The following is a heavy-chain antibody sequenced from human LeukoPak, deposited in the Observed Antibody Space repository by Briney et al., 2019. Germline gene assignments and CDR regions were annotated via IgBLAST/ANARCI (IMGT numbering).Heavy chain of an antibody. Sequence: PGGSLRLSCAASGFSFSSNSMNWVRQAPGKGLEWVSSISSSSSYIHYADSVKGRSTISRDNAKNSLYLQMNSLRAEDTAVYYCARGAEYCSSTSCYIVYWGQGTLVTVSS. V-gene: IGHV3-21*01. CDR3: ARGAEYCSSTSCYIVY. CDR2: ISSSSSYI. J-gene: IGHJ4*02. D-gene: IGHD2-2*02. CDR1: GFSFSSNS.